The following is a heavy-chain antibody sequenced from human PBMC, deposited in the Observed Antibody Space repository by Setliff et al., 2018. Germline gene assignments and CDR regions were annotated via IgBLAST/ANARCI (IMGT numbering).Heavy chain of an antibody. CDR3: ARGINSVSWTPKY. Sequence: PSETLSLTCIVFADSMNNNFWTWIRRPPGKGMEWIGYIYPDGTTNYNPSLKSRMTISLDMSKNQFSLTLRSVTAADTAMYYCARGINSVSWTPKYWGRGTLVTVSS. D-gene: IGHD6-13*01. V-gene: IGHV4-4*08. CDR2: IYPDGTT. CDR1: ADSMNNNF. J-gene: IGHJ4*02.